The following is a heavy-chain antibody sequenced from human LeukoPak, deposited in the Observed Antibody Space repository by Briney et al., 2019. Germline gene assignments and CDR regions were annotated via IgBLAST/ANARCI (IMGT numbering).Heavy chain of an antibody. CDR1: GGTFSSYA. CDR3: ARGRSYGGNSHFDY. Sequence: SVKVSCKASGGTFSSYAISWVRQAPGQGLEWMGRIIPIFGIANYAQKLQGRVTITADKSTSTAYMELSSLRSEDTAVYYCARGRSYGGNSHFDYWGQGTLVTVSS. J-gene: IGHJ4*02. V-gene: IGHV1-69*04. D-gene: IGHD4-23*01. CDR2: IIPIFGIA.